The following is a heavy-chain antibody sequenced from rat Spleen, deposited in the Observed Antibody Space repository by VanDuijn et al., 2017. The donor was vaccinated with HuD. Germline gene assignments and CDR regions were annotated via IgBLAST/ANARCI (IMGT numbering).Heavy chain of an antibody. J-gene: IGHJ2*01. V-gene: IGHV5-25*01. CDR1: GFTFSNYY. Sequence: EVQLVESGGGLVQPGRSMKLSCVASGFTFSNYYMAWVRQAPTKGLEWVASISTGGGNTYWRDSVKGRFTISRDNAKNTLYLQMDSLRSEDTATYYCARETGYNSYFAYWGQGVMVTVSS. D-gene: IGHD1-4*01. CDR2: ISTGGGNT. CDR3: ARETGYNSYFAY.